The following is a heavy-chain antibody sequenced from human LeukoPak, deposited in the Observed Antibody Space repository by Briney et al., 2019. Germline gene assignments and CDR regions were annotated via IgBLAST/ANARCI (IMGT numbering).Heavy chain of an antibody. CDR1: GFTFSSYA. CDR3: ATVYCSPSNCQLIDY. J-gene: IGHJ4*02. D-gene: IGHD2-15*01. V-gene: IGHV3-30*04. CDR2: ISYDGSNK. Sequence: GGSLRLSCAAPGFTFSSYAMHWVRQAPGKGLEWVAVISYDGSNKYYADSVKGRFTISRDNPENTLYLQMNSLRVEDTAEYFCATVYCSPSNCQLIDYWGQGALVTVSS.